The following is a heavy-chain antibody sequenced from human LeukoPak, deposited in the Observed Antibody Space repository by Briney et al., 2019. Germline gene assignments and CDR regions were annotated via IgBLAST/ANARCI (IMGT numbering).Heavy chain of an antibody. CDR3: AREDVDITVATSGAFDI. CDR1: GFTFNRFW. J-gene: IGHJ3*02. CDR2: IISDGSST. D-gene: IGHD6-19*01. Sequence: SGGPLGLSCAVSGFTFNRFWMHWVRHAPGKGLVWVSRIISDGSSTNYADSVKGRFTFSRDNAKNTLCLQMNSLRAEETALYYCAREDVDITVATSGAFDIWGQGTMVTVSS. V-gene: IGHV3-74*01.